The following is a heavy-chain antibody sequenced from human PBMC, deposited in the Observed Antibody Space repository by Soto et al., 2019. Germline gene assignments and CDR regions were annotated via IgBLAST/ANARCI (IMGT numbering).Heavy chain of an antibody. Sequence: PSETLSLTCTVSGASISPYHWAWIRRPPGKGLEWIGSLHYSDGSTYYSPSLNNRVTLSVDTSNNQFSLKLSSVTAADTAVYYCARRSDYYDSWGQGTLVTVSS. CDR2: LHYSDGST. CDR1: GASISPYH. V-gene: IGHV4-39*01. J-gene: IGHJ4*02. CDR3: ARRSDYYDS. D-gene: IGHD3-10*01.